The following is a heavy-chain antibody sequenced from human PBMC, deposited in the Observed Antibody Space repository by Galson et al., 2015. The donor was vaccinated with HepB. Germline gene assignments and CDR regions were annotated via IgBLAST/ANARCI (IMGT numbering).Heavy chain of an antibody. V-gene: IGHV1-69*04. CDR2: IIPILGIA. CDR3: ARVGGSSCPGAFDI. J-gene: IGHJ3*02. D-gene: IGHD6-13*01. CDR1: GGTFSSYA. Sequence: SVKVSCKASGGTFSSYAISWVRQAPGQGLEWMGRIIPILGIANYAQKFQGRVTITADKSTSTAYMELSSLRSEDTAVYYCARVGGSSCPGAFDIWGQGTMVTVSS.